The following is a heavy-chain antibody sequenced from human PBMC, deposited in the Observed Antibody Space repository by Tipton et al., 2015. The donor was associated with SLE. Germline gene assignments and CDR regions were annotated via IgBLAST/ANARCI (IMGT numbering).Heavy chain of an antibody. D-gene: IGHD3-3*01. Sequence: QLVQSGAEVKKPGASVKVSCKASGYSFTSYGISWVRQAPGQGLQWMGWISPNSGDTDSAQKFQGRVTMTRDTSTSTAYMELRSLRSDDTAVYYCARGNDFWSSADYWGQGTLVTVSS. CDR1: GYSFTSYG. J-gene: IGHJ4*02. CDR3: ARGNDFWSSADY. V-gene: IGHV1-18*01. CDR2: ISPNSGDT.